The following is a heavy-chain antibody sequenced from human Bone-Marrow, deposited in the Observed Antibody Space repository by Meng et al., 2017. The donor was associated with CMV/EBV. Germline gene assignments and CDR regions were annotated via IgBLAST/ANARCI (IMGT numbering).Heavy chain of an antibody. D-gene: IGHD3-22*01. CDR1: GFTFRSYS. CDR3: ARDLEYYYDSSGYSGFVY. CDR2: ISSSSSYI. J-gene: IGHJ4*02. V-gene: IGHV3-21*01. Sequence: GGSLRLSCAASGFTFRSYSMNWVRQAPGKGLEWVSSISSSSSYIYYADSVKGRFTISRDNAKNSLYLQMNSLRAEDTAVYYCARDLEYYYDSSGYSGFVYWGQGTLVTVSS.